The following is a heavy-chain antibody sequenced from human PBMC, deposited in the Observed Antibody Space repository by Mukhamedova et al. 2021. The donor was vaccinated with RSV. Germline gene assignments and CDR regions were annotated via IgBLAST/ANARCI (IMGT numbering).Heavy chain of an antibody. Sequence: GQGLEWMGWISAYNGNTNYAQKLQGRVTMTTDTSTSTAYLELRSLSSDDTAGSYCAAGYSSSRFDPWGQGTLVTVSS. V-gene: IGHV1-18*01. D-gene: IGHD4-23*01. CDR3: AAGYSSSRFDP. CDR2: ISAYNGNT. J-gene: IGHJ5*02.